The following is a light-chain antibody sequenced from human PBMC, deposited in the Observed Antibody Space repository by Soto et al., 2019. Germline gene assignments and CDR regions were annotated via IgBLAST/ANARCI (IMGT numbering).Light chain of an antibody. CDR2: EVT. CDR3: TSHAGSINLV. V-gene: IGLV2-8*01. Sequence: QSALTQPPAASGSPGQSVTISCTGTSSDIGAYNYVSWYQQHPGKAPKLMIYEVTKRPSGVPGRFSGSKSGNTASLTVSGLQAEDEADYYCTSHAGSINLVFGGGTKLTVL. J-gene: IGLJ2*01. CDR1: SSDIGAYNY.